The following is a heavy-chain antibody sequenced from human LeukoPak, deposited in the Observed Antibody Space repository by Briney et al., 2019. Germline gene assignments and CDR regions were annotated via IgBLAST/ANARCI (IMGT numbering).Heavy chain of an antibody. D-gene: IGHD6-13*01. V-gene: IGHV3-74*01. CDR2: ISTDSYTT. CDR3: ARGSSSWYERPRLDP. J-gene: IGHJ5*02. Sequence: GGSLRLSCAASGLAFSAYKMHWVRQAPRKGLVWVSRISTDSYTTDYADFVQGRFTASRDNTKNTWSLEMNSLRAEDTAVYYCARGSSSWYERPRLDPWGQGTLVTVSS. CDR1: GLAFSAYK.